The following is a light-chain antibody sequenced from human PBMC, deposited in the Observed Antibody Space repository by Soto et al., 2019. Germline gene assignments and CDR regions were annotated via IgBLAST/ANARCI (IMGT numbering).Light chain of an antibody. CDR2: AAV. V-gene: IGKV1-39*01. J-gene: IGKJ4*01. CDR3: QQSYSSPPVT. CDR1: QTISNS. Sequence: DVEISHCPCSLSASVGDRVTITCRASQTISNSLHWYQQKAGKAPKLLIYAAVTLQSGVPSRFSGSGSGTDFTLTIGSLQPEDFATYYCQQSYSSPPVTFGGGTKVDIK.